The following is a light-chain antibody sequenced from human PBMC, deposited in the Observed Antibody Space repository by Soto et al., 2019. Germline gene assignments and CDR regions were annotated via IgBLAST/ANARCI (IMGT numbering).Light chain of an antibody. CDR3: QQYDSYMYA. V-gene: IGKV1-39*01. J-gene: IGKJ2*01. Sequence: DIQMTQSPSSLSASVGDRVTITCRASQSISTYLNWYQQKPGKAPNLLIYTASTLQTGVPSRFTGSGSGTDFTLTITSLQSEDFAVYYCQQYDSYMYAFGQGTKVEI. CDR2: TAS. CDR1: QSISTY.